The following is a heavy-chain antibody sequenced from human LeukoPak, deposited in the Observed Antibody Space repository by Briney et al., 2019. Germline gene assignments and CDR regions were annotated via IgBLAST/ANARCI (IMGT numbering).Heavy chain of an antibody. CDR1: GFTFRSNA. CDR2: ISYDGTNK. Sequence: PGGSLRLSCAASGFTFRSNAMRWVRQAPGKGLEGVAVISYDGTNKYSAESVKGRFTISRDNSKNTLYLQMNSLRAEDTAVYYCARELLWFGEADYYYYYGMDVWGQGTTVAVSS. J-gene: IGHJ6*02. D-gene: IGHD3-10*01. CDR3: ARELLWFGEADYYYYYGMDV. V-gene: IGHV3-30-3*01.